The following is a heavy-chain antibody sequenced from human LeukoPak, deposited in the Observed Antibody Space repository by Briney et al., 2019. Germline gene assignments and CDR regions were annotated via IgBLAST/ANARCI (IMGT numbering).Heavy chain of an antibody. J-gene: IGHJ4*02. D-gene: IGHD3-22*01. Sequence: PGGSLRLSCAASGFTFSNAWMSWVRQAPGKGLEWVSSISSSSSYIYYADSVKGRFTISRDNAKNSLYLQMNSLRAEDTAVYYCASSSGYFPAALDYWGQGTLVTVSS. CDR2: ISSSSSYI. V-gene: IGHV3-21*01. CDR3: ASSSGYFPAALDY. CDR1: GFTFSNAW.